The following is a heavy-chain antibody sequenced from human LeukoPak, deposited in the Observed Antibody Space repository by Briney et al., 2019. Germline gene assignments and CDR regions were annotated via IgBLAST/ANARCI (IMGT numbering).Heavy chain of an antibody. CDR2: MSSSGSS. Sequence: PSGTLSLTCTVSGGSIGSTTNFCGWRRQPPGKGLEWIGDMSSSGSSHYPPSLKSRVSLSIDTSKTQFSLSLSPVTAAHTPLSSCASVWAFGYFDVWGRGARVTVSP. CDR3: ASVWAFGYFDV. V-gene: IGHV4-39*07. D-gene: IGHD1-26*01. CDR1: GGSIGSTTNF. J-gene: IGHJ2*01.